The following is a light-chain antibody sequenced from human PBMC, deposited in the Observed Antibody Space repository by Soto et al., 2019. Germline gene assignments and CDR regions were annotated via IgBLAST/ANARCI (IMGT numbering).Light chain of an antibody. CDR3: QQRSNCPPLT. Sequence: EIVLTQSPATLSLSPEERATLSCRASQSVSSYLAWYQQKPGQAPRLLIYDVSNRATGIPARFSGSGSGTDFTLTISSLEPEDFAVYYCQQRSNCPPLTFGGGTKVEIK. CDR1: QSVSSY. CDR2: DVS. V-gene: IGKV3-11*01. J-gene: IGKJ4*01.